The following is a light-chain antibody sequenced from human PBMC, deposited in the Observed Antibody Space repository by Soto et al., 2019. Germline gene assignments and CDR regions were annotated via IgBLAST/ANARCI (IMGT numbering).Light chain of an antibody. V-gene: IGLV1-51*02. Sequence: QSVLTQPPSVSAAPGQKVTISCSGSSSNIGSDFVSWYQQLPGTAPQRLIYENNKRPSGIPDRFSGSKSATSATLGITGLQTGDEADYYCAAWDTSLSGGVFGGGTQLTVL. CDR1: SSNIGSDF. CDR3: AAWDTSLSGGV. CDR2: ENN. J-gene: IGLJ3*02.